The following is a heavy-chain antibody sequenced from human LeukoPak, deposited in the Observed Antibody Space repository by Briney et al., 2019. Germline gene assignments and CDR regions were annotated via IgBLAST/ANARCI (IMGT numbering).Heavy chain of an antibody. Sequence: GGSLRLSCAASGFTFSSHGMHWVRQAPGKGLEWVAVISYDGSNKYYADSVKGRFTISRDNSKNTLYLQMNSLRAEDTAVYYCAKDGITFGLFDYWGQGTLVTVSS. CDR2: ISYDGSNK. D-gene: IGHD3-16*01. V-gene: IGHV3-30*18. J-gene: IGHJ4*02. CDR3: AKDGITFGLFDY. CDR1: GFTFSSHG.